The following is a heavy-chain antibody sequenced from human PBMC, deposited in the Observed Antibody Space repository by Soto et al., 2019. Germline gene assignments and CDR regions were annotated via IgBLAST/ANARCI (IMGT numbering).Heavy chain of an antibody. V-gene: IGHV1-3*01. CDR2: INAGNGNT. D-gene: IGHD6-19*01. CDR3: ARAVAVPADFDY. Sequence: VASVKVSCKASGYTFTGYAMHWVRQAPGQRLEWMGWINAGNGNTKYSQKFQGRVTITRDTSAGTAYMELSSLRSEDTAVYYCARAVAVPADFDYWGQGTLVTVSS. CDR1: GYTFTGYA. J-gene: IGHJ4*02.